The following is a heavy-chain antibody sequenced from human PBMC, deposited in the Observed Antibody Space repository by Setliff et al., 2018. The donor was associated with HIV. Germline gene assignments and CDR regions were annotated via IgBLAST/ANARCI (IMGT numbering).Heavy chain of an antibody. V-gene: IGHV4-31*03. CDR3: AREVLPVIGGRGWFDP. J-gene: IGHJ5*02. CDR2: ISYSGST. Sequence: SETLSLTCTVSDGSISNDAYYWCWIRQRPGKGLEWIGCISYSGSTYHNPSLKRRLTLLLYTSKNQFSLNLSSVTAADTAMYYCAREVLPVIGGRGWFDPWGQGALVT. CDR1: DGSISNDAYY. D-gene: IGHD1-26*01.